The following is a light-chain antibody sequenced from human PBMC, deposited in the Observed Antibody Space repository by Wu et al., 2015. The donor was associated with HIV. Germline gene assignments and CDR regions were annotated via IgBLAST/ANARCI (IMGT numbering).Light chain of an antibody. CDR3: QQEDN. CDR2: GAS. Sequence: IVMTQSPATLSLSPGERATLSCRASQSVSSSYLTWYQQKPGQAPRVVIYGASHRASGIPERFSGRVVGPVVTLIIDKVESEDFALYYCQQEDNFGQGTKLEF. CDR1: QSVSSSY. V-gene: IGKV3-20*01. J-gene: IGKJ2*01.